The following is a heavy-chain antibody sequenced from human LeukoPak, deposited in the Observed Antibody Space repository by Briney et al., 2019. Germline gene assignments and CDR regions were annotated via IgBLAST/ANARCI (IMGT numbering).Heavy chain of an antibody. CDR3: ARDLLEMATV. J-gene: IGHJ4*02. D-gene: IGHD5-24*01. CDR2: IKQDGSEK. Sequence: GGSLRLSCAAAGFTFSSYWMSWVRQAPGKGLEWVANIKQDGSEKYYVDSVKGRFTISRDNAKNSLYLQMNSLRDEDTAVYHCARDLLEMATVWGQGTLVTVSS. CDR1: GFTFSSYW. V-gene: IGHV3-7*04.